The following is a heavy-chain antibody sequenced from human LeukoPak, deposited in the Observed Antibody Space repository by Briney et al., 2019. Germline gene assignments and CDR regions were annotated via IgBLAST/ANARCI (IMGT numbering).Heavy chain of an antibody. CDR3: ASSGSYRFDY. CDR2: ITASGTAM. D-gene: IGHD1-26*01. J-gene: IGHJ4*02. V-gene: IGHV3-48*02. CDR1: GFSFSDAW. Sequence: GGSLRLSCAASGFSFSDAWMNWVRQAPGKGPEWVSHITASGTAMFYADSVKGRFTISRDNAKNSLYLQMNSLRDEDTAVYYCASSGSYRFDYWGQGTLVTVSS.